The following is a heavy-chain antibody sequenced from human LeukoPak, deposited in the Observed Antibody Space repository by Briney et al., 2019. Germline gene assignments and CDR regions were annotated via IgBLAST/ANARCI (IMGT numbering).Heavy chain of an antibody. Sequence: SETLSLTCAVYGGSFSGYYCSWIRQPPGKGLEWIGYVYHSGTTNYNPSLKSRVTISLDTSKNHFSLRLNSLTAADTAVYYCAITRRDTIFDHWGQGALVSVSS. CDR3: AITRRDTIFDH. D-gene: IGHD5-18*01. CDR2: VYHSGTT. J-gene: IGHJ4*02. V-gene: IGHV4-59*01. CDR1: GGSFSGYY.